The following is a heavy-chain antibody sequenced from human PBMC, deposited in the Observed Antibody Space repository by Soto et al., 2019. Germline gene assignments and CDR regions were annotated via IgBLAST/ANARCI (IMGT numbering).Heavy chain of an antibody. V-gene: IGHV5-10-1*01. J-gene: IGHJ3*02. D-gene: IGHD3-22*01. Sequence: PGESLKISCKGSGYSFTSYWISWVRQMPGKGLEWMGRIDPSDSYTNYSTSFQGHVTISADKSISTAYLQWSSLKASDTAMYYCATTAYYYYSSGYYPDSFDICGQGTMVTVSS. CDR1: GYSFTSYW. CDR3: ATTAYYYYSSGYYPDSFDI. CDR2: IDPSDSYT.